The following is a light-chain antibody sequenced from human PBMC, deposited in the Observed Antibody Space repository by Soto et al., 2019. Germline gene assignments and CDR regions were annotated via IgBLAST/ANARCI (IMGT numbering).Light chain of an antibody. CDR2: AAS. V-gene: IGKV1-27*01. CDR1: QGIGNY. Sequence: DIPMTQSPSSLSASVGDRVTITCRASQGIGNYLAWYQQKPGKVPKLLIHAASTLQSGVPSRFSGTASGTDFTLTIRSLQPEDVATYFCQQYNSAPFTFGPGTKVDI. J-gene: IGKJ3*01. CDR3: QQYNSAPFT.